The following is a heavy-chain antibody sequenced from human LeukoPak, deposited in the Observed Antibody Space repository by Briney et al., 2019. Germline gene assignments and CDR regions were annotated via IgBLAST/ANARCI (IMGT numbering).Heavy chain of an antibody. CDR1: GFTFSSYE. J-gene: IGHJ4*02. D-gene: IGHD3-16*01. Sequence: HPGRSLRLSCAASGFTFSSYEMNWVRQAPGKGLEWVSYISSSGSTIYYADSVKGRFTISRDNAKNSLYLQMNSLRAEDTAVYYCARAGSGGGMDYWGQGTLVTVSS. CDR3: ARAGSGGGMDY. CDR2: ISSSGSTI. V-gene: IGHV3-48*03.